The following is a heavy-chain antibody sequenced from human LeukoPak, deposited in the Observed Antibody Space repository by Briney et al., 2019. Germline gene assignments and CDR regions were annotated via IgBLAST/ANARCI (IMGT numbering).Heavy chain of an antibody. Sequence: SETLSLTCAVHGGSFSGYSWHWIRQSPGKGLEWIGEINRSGTTNYNESLKSRVTMSVDTSKIQFSLRLNSVTAADTAVYYCARSPSSDYGDYVGWFDPWGQGTLVTVSS. CDR1: GGSFSGYS. CDR3: ARSPSSDYGDYVGWFDP. V-gene: IGHV4-34*01. CDR2: INRSGTT. J-gene: IGHJ5*02. D-gene: IGHD4-17*01.